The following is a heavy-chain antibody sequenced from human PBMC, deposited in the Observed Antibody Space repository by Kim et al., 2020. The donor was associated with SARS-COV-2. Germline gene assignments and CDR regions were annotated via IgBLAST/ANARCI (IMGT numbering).Heavy chain of an antibody. Sequence: GESLKISCKGSGYSFSDYWISWVRQVPGGGLEWMGRIDPSDSYINYGPAFQGHVTISADTSTNTAYLEWESLEASDTAMYYCARRRGPIGSGRYGGDWFDPWGQGTLVTVSS. V-gene: IGHV5-10-1*01. CDR2: IDPSDSYI. CDR3: ARRRGPIGSGRYGGDWFDP. J-gene: IGHJ5*02. CDR1: GYSFSDYW. D-gene: IGHD2-21*01.